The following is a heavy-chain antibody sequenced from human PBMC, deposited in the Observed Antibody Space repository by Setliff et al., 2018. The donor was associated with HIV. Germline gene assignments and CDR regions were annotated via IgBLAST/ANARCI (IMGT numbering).Heavy chain of an antibody. CDR1: GGSISSGDYF. V-gene: IGHV4-30-4*08. CDR3: ASEAWTSYRSSSGYYYYYMDV. D-gene: IGHD6-6*01. J-gene: IGHJ6*03. Sequence: SETLSLTCTVSGGSISSGDYFLSWIRQAPGKGLEWIGCIYYSGSAYYNPSLQSRVTISVDTSKNQVSLKLSSVTAADTAVYYCASEAWTSYRSSSGYYYYYMDVWGKGTTVTVSS. CDR2: IYYSGSA.